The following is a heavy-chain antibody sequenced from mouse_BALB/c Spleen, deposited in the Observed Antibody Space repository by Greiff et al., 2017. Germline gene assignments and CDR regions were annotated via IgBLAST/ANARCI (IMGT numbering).Heavy chain of an antibody. Sequence: QVQLQQPGAELVRPGASVKLSCKASGYTFTSYWINWVKQRPGQGLEWIGNIYPSDSYTNYNQKFKDKATLTVDKSSSTAYMQLSSPTSEDSAVYYCARRGDYGCFDYWGQGTTLTVS. CDR2: IYPSDSYT. J-gene: IGHJ2*01. CDR3: ARRGDYGCFDY. D-gene: IGHD2-4*01. V-gene: IGHV1-69*02. CDR1: GYTFTSYW.